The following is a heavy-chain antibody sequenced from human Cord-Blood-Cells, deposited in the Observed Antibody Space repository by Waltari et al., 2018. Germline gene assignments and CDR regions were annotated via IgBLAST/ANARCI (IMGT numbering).Heavy chain of an antibody. D-gene: IGHD3-16*02. CDR3: ARREGVWGSYRYGGVDY. V-gene: IGHV3-33*01. J-gene: IGHJ4*02. Sequence: QVQLVESGGGVVQPGRSLRLSCAASGFTFSSYGLPWVRQAHGKGLERVAVIWYDGSNKYYADSVKGRFTISRDNSKNTLYLQMNSLRAEDTAVYYCARREGVWGSYRYGGVDYWGQGTLVTVSS. CDR2: IWYDGSNK. CDR1: GFTFSSYG.